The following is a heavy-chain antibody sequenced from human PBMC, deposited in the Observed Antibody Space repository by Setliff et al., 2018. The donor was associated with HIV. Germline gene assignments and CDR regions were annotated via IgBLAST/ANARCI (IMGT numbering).Heavy chain of an antibody. CDR1: GFTFINYA. CDR3: AKDPPGDYNGMPGDI. J-gene: IGHJ3*02. CDR2: ISGSGITT. D-gene: IGHD3-10*01. V-gene: IGHV3-23*01. Sequence: GGSLRLSCAASGFTFINYAMSWVRQAPGKGLEWVSLISGSGITTDYADSVKGRFIISRDNSKNTLYLQMNSLRADDTAVYYCAKDPPGDYNGMPGDIWGQGTMVTVSS.